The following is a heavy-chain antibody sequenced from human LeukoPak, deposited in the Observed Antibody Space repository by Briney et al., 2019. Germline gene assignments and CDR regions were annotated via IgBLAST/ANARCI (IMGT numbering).Heavy chain of an antibody. Sequence: GDSLRLSCAASGFTVSINYMRWVRQAPGKGLEGVSVIYSGGRTDYADSVKGRFTISRDNSKHTLYLQMSSLRAEDTAVYYCASSYSSSWPGIDYWGQGTLVTVSS. CDR1: GFTVSINY. D-gene: IGHD6-13*01. V-gene: IGHV3-66*01. CDR3: ASSYSSSWPGIDY. J-gene: IGHJ4*02. CDR2: IYSGGRT.